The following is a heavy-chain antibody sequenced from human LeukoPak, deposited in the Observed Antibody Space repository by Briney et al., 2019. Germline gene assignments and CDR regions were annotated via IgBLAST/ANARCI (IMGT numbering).Heavy chain of an antibody. CDR3: ARSGSGYFDY. J-gene: IGHJ4*02. Sequence: PGVSLRLSCAASGITLSVYWMSWVRQAPGKGLEWVANIKQDGSEKYYRDSVQGRFTISRDNAKNSLYLQMNSQRAEDTAVYYCARSGSGYFDYWGQGSLVTVSS. V-gene: IGHV3-7*01. CDR1: GITLSVYW. CDR2: IKQDGSEK.